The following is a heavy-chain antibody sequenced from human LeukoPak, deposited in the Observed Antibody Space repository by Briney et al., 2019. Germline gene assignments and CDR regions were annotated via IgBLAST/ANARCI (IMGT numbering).Heavy chain of an antibody. D-gene: IGHD1-26*01. Sequence: GGSLRLSCAASGFTFSSYAMTWVRQAPGKGLEWVSAISGSGGSTYYADSVKGRFTISRDNSKNTLYLQMNSLRAEDTAVYYCAKTLSGTYRVDYWGQGTLVTVSS. CDR1: GFTFSSYA. CDR3: AKTLSGTYRVDY. CDR2: ISGSGGST. V-gene: IGHV3-23*01. J-gene: IGHJ4*02.